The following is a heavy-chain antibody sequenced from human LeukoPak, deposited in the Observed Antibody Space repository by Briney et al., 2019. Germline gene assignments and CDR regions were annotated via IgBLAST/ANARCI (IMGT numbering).Heavy chain of an antibody. J-gene: IGHJ4*02. CDR3: ARGNDILTGPLDY. D-gene: IGHD3-9*01. CDR1: GVSISSYY. CDR2: IYYSGST. V-gene: IGHV4-59*01. Sequence: TETLSLTCTVSGVSISSYYLSWIRQPPGKGLEWIGYIYYSGSTNYTPSLKSRVTISVDTSKNQYSLKLSSVTAADTAVYYCARGNDILTGPLDYWGQGTLVTVSS.